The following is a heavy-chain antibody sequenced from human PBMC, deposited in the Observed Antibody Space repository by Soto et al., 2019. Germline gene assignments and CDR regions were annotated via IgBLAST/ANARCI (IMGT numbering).Heavy chain of an antibody. CDR2: IYPHDSDT. D-gene: IGHD4-17*01. J-gene: IGHJ6*02. Sequence: GESLKISCKGSGYSFTSYWIAWVRQMPGKGLEWMGFIYPHDSDTRYSPSFRGQVTISADKSINTAYLQWTSLKASDTAIYFCARPTDYHYGMQVWGQGTTVTVSS. CDR3: ARPTDYHYGMQV. CDR1: GYSFTSYW. V-gene: IGHV5-51*01.